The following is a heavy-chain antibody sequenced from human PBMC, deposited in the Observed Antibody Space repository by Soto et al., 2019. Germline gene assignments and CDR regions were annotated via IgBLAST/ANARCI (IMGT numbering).Heavy chain of an antibody. V-gene: IGHV4-39*01. CDR3: ASEAAAAYYFDY. CDR2: IYYSGST. D-gene: IGHD6-13*01. CDR1: GCSISSSSYY. Sequence: QLQLQESGPGLVKPSETLSLTCTVSGCSISSSSYYWGWIRQPPGKGLEWIGSIYYSGSTYYNPSLKSRVTISVDTSKNQSSLKLSSVTAADTAVYYCASEAAAAYYFDYWGQGTLVTVSS. J-gene: IGHJ4*02.